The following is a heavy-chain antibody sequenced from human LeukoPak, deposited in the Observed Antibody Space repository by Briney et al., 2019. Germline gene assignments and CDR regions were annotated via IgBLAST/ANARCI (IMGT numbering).Heavy chain of an antibody. J-gene: IGHJ6*03. CDR3: ARMVADYYDSSGPYYYYYYMDV. D-gene: IGHD3-22*01. CDR2: IIPTFGTA. CDR1: GGTFSSYA. V-gene: IGHV1-69*05. Sequence: GASVKVSCKASGGTFSSYAISWVRQAPGQGLEWRGGIIPTFGTANYAQKFQGRVTITTDESTSTAYMELSSLRSEDTAVYYCARMVADYYDSSGPYYYYYYMDVWGKGTTVTVSS.